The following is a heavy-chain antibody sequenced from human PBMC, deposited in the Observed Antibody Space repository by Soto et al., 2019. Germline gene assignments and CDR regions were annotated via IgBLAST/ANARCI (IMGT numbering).Heavy chain of an antibody. CDR1: GGSISSDDFY. Sequence: QVQLQESGPGLVKPSQTLSLTCTVSGGSISSDDFYWSWIRQHPGKGLEWIGYIYYSGNTYYNPSLKSRVTILVDTSKNQFSLKVSSVTAADPAVYYCARISGSWQSCFDPWGQGTLVTVSS. CDR2: IYYSGNT. V-gene: IGHV4-31*03. D-gene: IGHD1-26*01. CDR3: ARISGSWQSCFDP. J-gene: IGHJ5*02.